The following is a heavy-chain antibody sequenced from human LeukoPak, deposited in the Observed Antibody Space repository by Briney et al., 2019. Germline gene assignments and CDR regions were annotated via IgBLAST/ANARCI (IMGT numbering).Heavy chain of an antibody. CDR2: ISGSGGST. CDR3: AKDHSKTTVTSH. Sequence: HPGGSLRLSCAASGFTFSSYAMSWVRQAPGKGLEWVSAISGSGGSTYYADSVKGRFTIPRDNSKNTLYLQMNSLRAEDTAVYYCAKDHSKTTVTSHWGQGTLVTVSS. D-gene: IGHD4-17*01. CDR1: GFTFSSYA. V-gene: IGHV3-23*01. J-gene: IGHJ4*02.